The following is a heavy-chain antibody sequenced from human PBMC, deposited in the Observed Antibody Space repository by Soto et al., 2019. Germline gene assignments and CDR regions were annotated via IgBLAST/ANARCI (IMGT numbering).Heavy chain of an antibody. CDR2: INAGNGNT. D-gene: IGHD3-22*01. CDR1: GGTFSRYA. V-gene: IGHV1-3*01. CDR3: GRGSGYYYLDDY. Sequence: ASVKVSCKASGGTFSRYAISWVRQAPGQGLEWMGGINAGNGNTKYSQKFQGRVTITRDTSASTAYMELSSLRSEDTAVYYCGRGSGYYYLDDYWGQRTLVPVSS. J-gene: IGHJ4*02.